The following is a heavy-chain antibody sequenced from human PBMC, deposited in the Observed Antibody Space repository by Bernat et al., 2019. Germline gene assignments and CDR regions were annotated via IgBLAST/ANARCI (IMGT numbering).Heavy chain of an antibody. CDR3: ARHAFTAVAGTNWFDP. CDR1: GGSISSSSYY. Sequence: QLQLQESGPGLVKPSETLSLTCTVSGGSISSSSYYWGWIRQPPGKGLEWIGSIYYSGSTYYNPSLKSRVTISVDTSKNQFSLMLSSVTAADTAVYYCARHAFTAVAGTNWFDPWGQGTLVTVSS. CDR2: IYYSGST. V-gene: IGHV4-39*01. J-gene: IGHJ5*02. D-gene: IGHD6-19*01.